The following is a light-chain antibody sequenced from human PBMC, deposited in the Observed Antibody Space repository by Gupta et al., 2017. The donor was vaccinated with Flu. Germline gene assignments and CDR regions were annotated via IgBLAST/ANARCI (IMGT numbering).Light chain of an antibody. J-gene: IGKJ1*01. CDR3: QHGGDASWR. CDR1: QSSRNSS. V-gene: IGKV3-20*01. Sequence: GTLSLSPGERATLSCRASQSSRNSSVGWYQQRPGQAPRLLSDGSSYRATDIPGRCSGSGSGTEFTLTSSRLELEDLAGYYCQHGGDASWRFGQGTKVEAK. CDR2: GSS.